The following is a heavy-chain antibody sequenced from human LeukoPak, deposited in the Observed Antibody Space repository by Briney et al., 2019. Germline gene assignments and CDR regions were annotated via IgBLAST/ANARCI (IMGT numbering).Heavy chain of an antibody. D-gene: IGHD1-7*01. V-gene: IGHV4-39*07. CDR1: GDSFTSVTDY. J-gene: IGHJ3*02. CDR3: ARPIGNTRDAFNI. Sequence: PSETLSLTCTVSGDSFTSVTDYWAWIRQPPGKGLEWIASGDYSGGTYYNPSLESRVAISVDTSKNQFSLRLSSVTAADTAVYYCARPIGNTRDAFNIWGQGTVVTVSS. CDR2: GDYSGGT.